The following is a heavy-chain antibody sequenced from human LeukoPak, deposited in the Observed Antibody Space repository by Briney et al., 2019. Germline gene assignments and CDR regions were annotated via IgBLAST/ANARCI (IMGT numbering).Heavy chain of an antibody. J-gene: IGHJ4*02. CDR2: MNPNSGNT. CDR1: GYTFTSHD. Sequence: GASVKVSCKTSGYTFTSHDISWVRQATGQGLEWMGWMNPNSGNTGYAQKFQGRVTMTRNTSISTAYMELSSLRSEDTAVYYCVRAPSGSTISSSPFDYWGQGTLVTVSS. CDR3: VRAPSGSTISSSPFDY. D-gene: IGHD6-13*01. V-gene: IGHV1-8*02.